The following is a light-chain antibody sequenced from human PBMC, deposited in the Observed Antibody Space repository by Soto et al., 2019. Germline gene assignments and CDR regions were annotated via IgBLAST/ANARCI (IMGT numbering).Light chain of an antibody. J-gene: IGKJ5*01. CDR1: QSLVHSDGIAY. Sequence: DVVMTQSPLSLPVTLVQPASISFMSNQSLVHSDGIAYFSWFQQRPGRSPRRLIYKVSNRDSGVPARFSGSGSGTDFALKISRVEAEDVGVYYCMQGTHWPITFGQGTRLEI. CDR3: MQGTHWPIT. V-gene: IGKV2-30*02. CDR2: KVS.